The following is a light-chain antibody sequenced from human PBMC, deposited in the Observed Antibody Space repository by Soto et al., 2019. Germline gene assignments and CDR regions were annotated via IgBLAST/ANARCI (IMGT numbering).Light chain of an antibody. J-gene: IGKJ4*01. Sequence: DIQMTQSPSSLSASVGDRVTITCRASQGIAIWLSWYQQKPGKAPNLIIYDASNLESGVPSRFSGSGSGTEFTLTISSLQPEDFASYYCQQHRTYPVTFGGGTKVDIK. CDR3: QQHRTYPVT. CDR2: DAS. CDR1: QGIAIW. V-gene: IGKV1-5*01.